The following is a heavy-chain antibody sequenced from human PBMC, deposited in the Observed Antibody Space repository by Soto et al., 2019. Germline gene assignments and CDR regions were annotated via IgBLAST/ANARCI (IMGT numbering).Heavy chain of an antibody. J-gene: IGHJ6*02. CDR3: ARLYYDYV. CDR2: VSLDSDSI. D-gene: IGHD3-3*01. Sequence: GGALRLSCRASGSDFSTYSMNWVRQAPGQGLEWIAYVSLDSDSIQYADSVKGRFTISRDDAENSLYLQMDSLRDEDTATYYCARLYYDYVWGQGTTVTVSS. CDR1: GSDFSTYS. V-gene: IGHV3-48*02.